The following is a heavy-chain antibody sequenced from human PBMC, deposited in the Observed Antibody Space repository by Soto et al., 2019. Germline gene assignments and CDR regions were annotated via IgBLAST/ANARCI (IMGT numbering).Heavy chain of an antibody. Sequence: QVQLVQSGAEVKKPGSSVKVSCKAAGGSFASYATTWLRQAPGQGLEWMGGIIPLFNTTTYAQKFQDRVTITADEATNTAYMQLSSLRSEDTAVYYCAREYSYGSGTYFDYWGQGTLVIVSS. V-gene: IGHV1-69*01. J-gene: IGHJ4*02. CDR2: IIPLFNTT. D-gene: IGHD3-10*01. CDR3: AREYSYGSGTYFDY. CDR1: GGSFASYA.